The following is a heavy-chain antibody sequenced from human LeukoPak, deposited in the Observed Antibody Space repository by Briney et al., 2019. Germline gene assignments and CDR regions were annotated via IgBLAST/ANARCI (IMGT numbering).Heavy chain of an antibody. J-gene: IGHJ4*02. CDR1: GFTFSSYG. V-gene: IGHV3-30*18. D-gene: IGHD2-21*02. CDR3: AKQTYCGGDCYSGLFDY. Sequence: GGSLRLSCAASGFTFSSYGMHWVRQAPGKGLEWVAVISYDGSNKYYADSVKGRFTISRDNSKNTLYLQMNSLRAEDTAVYYCAKQTYCGGDCYSGLFDYWGQGTLVTVSS. CDR2: ISYDGSNK.